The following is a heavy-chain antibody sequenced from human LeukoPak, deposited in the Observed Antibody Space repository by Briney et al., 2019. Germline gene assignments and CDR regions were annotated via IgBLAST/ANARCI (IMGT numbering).Heavy chain of an antibody. J-gene: IGHJ4*02. CDR1: GFTFSSYA. Sequence: PGGSLRLSCAASGFTFSSYAMHWVRQAPGKGLEYVSAISSNGGSTYYANSVKGRFTISRDNSKNTLYLQMGSLRAEDMAVYYCARGSGSYFRPAFDYWGQGTLVTVSS. V-gene: IGHV3-64*01. CDR3: ARGSGSYFRPAFDY. CDR2: ISSNGGST. D-gene: IGHD1-26*01.